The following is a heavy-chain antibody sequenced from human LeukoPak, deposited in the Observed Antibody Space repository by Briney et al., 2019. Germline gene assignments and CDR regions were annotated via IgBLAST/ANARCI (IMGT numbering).Heavy chain of an antibody. CDR1: GGSISSGDYY. D-gene: IGHD3-16*02. V-gene: IGHV4-30-4*01. CDR2: IYYSGST. CDR3: ARVYYVWGSYRPYYFDY. Sequence: SQTLSLTCTVSGGSISSGDYYWSWIRQPPGKGLEWIGYIYYSGSTYYNPSLKSRVTISVDTSKNQFSLKLSSVTAADTAVYYCARVYYVWGSYRPYYFDYWGQGTLVTVSS. J-gene: IGHJ4*02.